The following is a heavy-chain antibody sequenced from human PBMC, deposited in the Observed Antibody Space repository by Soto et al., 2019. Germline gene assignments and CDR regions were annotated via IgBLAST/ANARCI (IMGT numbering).Heavy chain of an antibody. CDR3: ARHSGYYYDPVDY. CDR1: GGSISSSSYY. Sequence: QLQLQESGPGLVKPSETLSLTCTVSGGSISSSSYYWGWIRQPPGKGLEWIGSIYYSGSTYYNPSLKRRVTISVDTSKNQFSLKLSSVTAADTAVYYCARHSGYYYDPVDYWGQGTLVTVSS. CDR2: IYYSGST. D-gene: IGHD3-22*01. J-gene: IGHJ4*02. V-gene: IGHV4-39*01.